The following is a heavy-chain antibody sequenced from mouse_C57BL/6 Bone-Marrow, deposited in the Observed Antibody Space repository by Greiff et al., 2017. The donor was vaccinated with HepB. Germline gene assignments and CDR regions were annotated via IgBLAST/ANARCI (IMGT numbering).Heavy chain of an antibody. V-gene: IGHV1-26*01. CDR2: INPNNGGT. J-gene: IGHJ3*01. CDR1: GYTFTDYY. CDR3: ATHYYGSSYLAWFAY. D-gene: IGHD1-1*01. Sequence: EVQLQQSGPELVKPGASVKISCKASGYTFTDYYMNWVKQSHGKSLEWIGDINPNNGGTSYNQKFKGKATLTVDKSSSTAYMELRSLTSEDSAVYYCATHYYGSSYLAWFAYWGQGTLVTVSA.